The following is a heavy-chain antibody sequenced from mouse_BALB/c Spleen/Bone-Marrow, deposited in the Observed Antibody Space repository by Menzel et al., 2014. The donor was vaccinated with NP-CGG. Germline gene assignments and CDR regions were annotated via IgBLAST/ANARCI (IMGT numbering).Heavy chain of an antibody. Sequence: EVKLVESGAELVKPGASVKLSCTASGFNIKDTYMHWVKQRPGQGLEWIGRIDPANGNTKYDPKFQGKATITADTSSNTAYLQLSSLTSEDTAVYYCARYYYGSSLFDYWGQGTTLTVSS. CDR1: GFNIKDTY. D-gene: IGHD1-1*01. J-gene: IGHJ2*01. V-gene: IGHV14-3*02. CDR2: IDPANGNT. CDR3: ARYYYGSSLFDY.